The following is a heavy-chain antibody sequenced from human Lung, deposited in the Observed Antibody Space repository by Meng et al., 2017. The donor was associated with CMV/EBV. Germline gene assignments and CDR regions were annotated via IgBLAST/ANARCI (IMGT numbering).Heavy chain of an antibody. CDR1: GYTFTGYY. V-gene: IGHV1-2*02. CDR2: INPNSGGT. J-gene: IGHJ4*02. D-gene: IGHD1-26*01. Sequence: SGYTFTGYYMHWMRQAPGQGLKWMGWINPNSGGTNNAQKFQGRVTMTRDTSISTAYMELSRLRSDDTAVYYCARIASSGSYYPFDYWGQGTLVTGSS. CDR3: ARIASSGSYYPFDY.